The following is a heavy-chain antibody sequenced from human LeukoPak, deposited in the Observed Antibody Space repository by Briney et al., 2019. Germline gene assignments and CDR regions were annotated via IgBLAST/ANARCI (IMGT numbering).Heavy chain of an antibody. CDR2: ISGGGST. D-gene: IGHD5-18*01. CDR3: AKGGAARFDY. CDR1: GFTFSNYA. J-gene: IGHJ4*02. V-gene: IGHV3-23*01. Sequence: GGSLRLSCAASGFTFSNYAMSWVRQAPGKGLEWVSAISGGGSTNYAGSVKGRFTISRDNSKNTLYLQMNSLRAEDTAIYYCAKGGAARFDYWGQGTLVTVSS.